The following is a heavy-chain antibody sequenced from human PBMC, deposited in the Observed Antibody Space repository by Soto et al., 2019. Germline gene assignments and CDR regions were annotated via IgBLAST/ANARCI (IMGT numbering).Heavy chain of an antibody. CDR2: MYYSGSK. CDR3: ARIKIVGILTYYMDV. V-gene: IGHV4-39*01. Sequence: QVQLQESGPGLVKPLETLSLSCTVSGDSISSSSSYYWGWIRKPPGKGLEWIANMYYSGSKYYNPSLKSRVTISLETSENQFSLKLSSVTAADTAVYYCARIKIVGILTYYMDVWGKGTPVTVSS. D-gene: IGHD2-15*01. CDR1: GDSISSSSSYY. J-gene: IGHJ6*03.